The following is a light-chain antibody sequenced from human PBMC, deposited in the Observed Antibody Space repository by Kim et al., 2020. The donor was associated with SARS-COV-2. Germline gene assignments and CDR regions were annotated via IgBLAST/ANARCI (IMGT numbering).Light chain of an antibody. J-gene: IGLJ3*02. V-gene: IGLV3-21*04. Sequence: APGKTARITCEGNNIGSKSVPLYQQKPGQAPGLVIYYDRDRPSGIPERFSGSNSGNTANLTISRVEAGDEADYYCQVWDPSSDHSVFGGVTQLSVL. CDR1: NIGSKS. CDR2: YDR. CDR3: QVWDPSSDHSV.